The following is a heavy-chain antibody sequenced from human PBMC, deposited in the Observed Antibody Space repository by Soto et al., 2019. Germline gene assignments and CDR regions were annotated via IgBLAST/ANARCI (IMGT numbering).Heavy chain of an antibody. Sequence: TLSLTCNVSGGSIGRSSYYWAWNRQSPGKGLEWIGSIYYTGSTTYYNPSLKSRVTISVDRAKNQFSLKLASVTAADTAMYYCVRHSGYSSSWGEFDPWGQGTLVTVSS. V-gene: IGHV4-39*01. CDR1: GGSIGRSSYY. CDR2: IYYTGSTT. CDR3: VRHSGYSSSWGEFDP. D-gene: IGHD5-18*01. J-gene: IGHJ5*02.